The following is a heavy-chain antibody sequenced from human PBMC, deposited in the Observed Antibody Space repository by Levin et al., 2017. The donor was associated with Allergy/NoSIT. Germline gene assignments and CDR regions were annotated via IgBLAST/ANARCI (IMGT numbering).Heavy chain of an antibody. D-gene: IGHD5-12*01. CDR3: ARHLRGDSAYDGVDV. CDR1: GFTFRDYW. J-gene: IGHJ3*01. V-gene: IGHV3-7*01. CDR2: INEDGSQK. Sequence: SGGSLRLSCAASGFTFRDYWMTWARQTPGRGLEWVASINEDGSQKNYLDSVKGRFTISRDNAKDSVDLQMDYLRDDDTALYYCARHLRGDSAYDGVDVWGHGTMVTFSS.